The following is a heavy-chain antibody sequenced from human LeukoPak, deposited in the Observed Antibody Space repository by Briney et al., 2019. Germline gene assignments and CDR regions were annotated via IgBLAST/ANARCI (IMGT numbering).Heavy chain of an antibody. D-gene: IGHD3-9*01. CDR1: GFTFSSYG. Sequence: GGSLRLSCAASGFTFSSYGMHWVRQAPGKGLEWVAVIWYDGSNKYYADSVKGRFTISRDNSKNTLYLQMNSLRVEDTAVYYCAREDDTAAFDIWGQGTMVTVSS. V-gene: IGHV3-33*01. CDR3: AREDDTAAFDI. J-gene: IGHJ3*02. CDR2: IWYDGSNK.